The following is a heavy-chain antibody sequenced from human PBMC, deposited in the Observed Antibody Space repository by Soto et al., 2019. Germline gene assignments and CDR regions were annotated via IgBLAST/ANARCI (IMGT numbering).Heavy chain of an antibody. J-gene: IGHJ4*02. V-gene: IGHV3-73*01. CDR2: IRDRAYSYAT. CDR1: GFVFKDSS. D-gene: IGHD3-10*01. CDR3: TRLISAAQAY. Sequence: VLLVESGGGLVQPGGSLKLSCAASGFVFKDSSIHWVRQASGKGLEWVGRIRDRAYSYATAYAASVKGRFTISRDDSSNTAYLQMNSLKTEDTAIYYCTRLISAAQAYWGQGTLVTVSS.